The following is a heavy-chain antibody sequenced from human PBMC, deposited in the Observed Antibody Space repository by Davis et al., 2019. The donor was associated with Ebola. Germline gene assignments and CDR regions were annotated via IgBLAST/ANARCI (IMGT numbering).Heavy chain of an antibody. CDR1: GGPISSYY. V-gene: IGHV4-59*01. Sequence: MPGGSLRLSCPAPGGPISSYYWSWIRQPPGKGLEWLGYLYYSGSTNYNPSLKRRVTISVDTSKNQFSLRLSSVTAADTAIYYCARCPDWNSQAGFDYWGQGILVTVSS. J-gene: IGHJ4*02. CDR2: LYYSGST. CDR3: ARCPDWNSQAGFDY. D-gene: IGHD1-7*01.